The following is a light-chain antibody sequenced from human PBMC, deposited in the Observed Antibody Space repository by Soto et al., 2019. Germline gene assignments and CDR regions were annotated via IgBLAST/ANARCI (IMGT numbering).Light chain of an antibody. CDR3: SAWEDSLNGPV. CDR1: SGSVSTSYY. V-gene: IGLV8-61*01. CDR2: NTT. Sequence: QTVVTQEPSFSVSPGGTVILTCGLTSGSVSTSYYPSWYQQSPGLAPRTLIYNTTTRSSGVPDRFSGSILGNKAALTITGAQSDDESDYFCSAWEDSLNGPVFGGGTKLTVL. J-gene: IGLJ3*02.